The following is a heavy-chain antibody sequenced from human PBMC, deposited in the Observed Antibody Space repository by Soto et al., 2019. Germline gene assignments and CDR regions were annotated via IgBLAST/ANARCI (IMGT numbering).Heavy chain of an antibody. CDR3: ARQNIVVVPAARGANWFDP. V-gene: IGHV5-51*01. CDR1: GYIFTSYW. CDR2: IYPGDSDT. J-gene: IGHJ5*02. Sequence: VESLKISCKGSGYIFTSYWICCFLQMPVKVLEWMGIIYPGDSDTRYSPSFQGQVTISADKSISTAYLQWSSLKASDTAMYYCARQNIVVVPAARGANWFDPWGQGTLVT. D-gene: IGHD2-2*01.